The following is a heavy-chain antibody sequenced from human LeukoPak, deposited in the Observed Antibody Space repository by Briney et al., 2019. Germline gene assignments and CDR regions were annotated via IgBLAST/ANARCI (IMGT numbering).Heavy chain of an antibody. V-gene: IGHV3-23*01. J-gene: IGHJ2*01. CDR2: IGGGGGST. Sequence: GGSLRLSCVGSGFTFSTYAMTWVRQGPGKGLEWVSGIGGGGGSTVYADSVRGRFTISRDNSKNTLYLQMNGLRAEDTAVYYCATERGVDDGSGYSLGYFDLWGRGTLVTVSS. CDR1: GFTFSTYA. D-gene: IGHD3-22*01. CDR3: ATERGVDDGSGYSLGYFDL.